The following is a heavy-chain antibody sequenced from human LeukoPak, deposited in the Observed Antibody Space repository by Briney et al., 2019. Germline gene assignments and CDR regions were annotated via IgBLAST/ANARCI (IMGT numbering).Heavy chain of an antibody. Sequence: ASVKVTCKASGCTFISYCISWVRQAPGQGLEGMGWISAYNGNTNYAQKLQGRVTMTTDTSTSTAYMELRSLRSDDTAVYYCARAPTYYDSSGYYSQPHPPRAYYFDYWGQGTLVTVSS. CDR3: ARAPTYYDSSGYYSQPHPPRAYYFDY. J-gene: IGHJ4*02. V-gene: IGHV1-18*01. CDR1: GCTFISYC. CDR2: ISAYNGNT. D-gene: IGHD3-22*01.